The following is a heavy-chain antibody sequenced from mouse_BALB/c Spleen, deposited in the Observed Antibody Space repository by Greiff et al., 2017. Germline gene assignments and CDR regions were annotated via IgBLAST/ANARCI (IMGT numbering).Heavy chain of an antibody. CDR3: NAGSPDY. CDR1: GFNIKDYY. J-gene: IGHJ2*01. CDR2: IDPENGDT. V-gene: IGHV14-4*02. D-gene: IGHD1-1*02. Sequence: EVKLQESGAELVRSGASVKLSCTASGFNIKDYYMHWVKQRPEQGLEWIGWIDPENGDTEYAPKFQGKATMTADTSSNTAYLQLSSLTSEDTAVYYCNAGSPDYWGQGTTLTVSS.